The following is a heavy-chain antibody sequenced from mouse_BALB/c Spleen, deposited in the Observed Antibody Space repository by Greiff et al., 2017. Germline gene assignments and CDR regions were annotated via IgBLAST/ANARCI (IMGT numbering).Heavy chain of an antibody. D-gene: IGHD1-1*01. CDR3: TREDYGGSSMDY. Sequence: QVQLQQPGAELVRPGASVKLSCKASGYTFTSYWINWVKQRPGQGLEWIGNIYPSDSYTNYNQKFKDKATLTVDKSSSTAYMQLSSPTSEDSAVYYCTREDYGGSSMDYWGQGTSVTVSS. CDR1: GYTFTSYW. J-gene: IGHJ4*01. V-gene: IGHV1-69*02. CDR2: IYPSDSYT.